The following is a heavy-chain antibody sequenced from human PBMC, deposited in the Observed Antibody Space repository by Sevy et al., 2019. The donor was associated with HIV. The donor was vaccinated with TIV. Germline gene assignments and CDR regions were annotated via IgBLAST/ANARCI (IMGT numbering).Heavy chain of an antibody. V-gene: IGHV1-18*01. CDR2: IRSYNGET. CDR1: GYTFIKHP. J-gene: IGHJ4*02. D-gene: IGHD3-22*01. Sequence: ASVKVSCKTSGYTFIKHPLSWVRQAPGQGLEWMGCIRSYNGETKYGQKFQGRATMTTDTSTSTACMELRSLRSDDTAVYYCARDSDGSGRYYLDYFDSWGQGTLVTVSS. CDR3: ARDSDGSGRYYLDYFDS.